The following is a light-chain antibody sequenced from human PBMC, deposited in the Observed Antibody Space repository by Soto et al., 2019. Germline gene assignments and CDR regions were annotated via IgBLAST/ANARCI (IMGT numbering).Light chain of an antibody. V-gene: IGKV3-15*01. CDR1: QSVGSK. Sequence: EILMTQSPATLSVSPGERATLPCRASQSVGSKLAWYQQRAGQAPRLLIYGASTRATGIPARFSGSGSGTEFTLTISSLQPEDFAVYYCQQYNNGLTFGGGTKVEIK. CDR3: QQYNNGLT. CDR2: GAS. J-gene: IGKJ4*01.